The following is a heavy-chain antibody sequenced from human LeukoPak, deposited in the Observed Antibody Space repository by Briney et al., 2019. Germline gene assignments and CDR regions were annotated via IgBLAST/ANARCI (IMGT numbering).Heavy chain of an antibody. D-gene: IGHD3-10*01. Sequence: GGSLRLSCEVSGFTFSSYALHWVRQAPGKGLEWVAVITYDRSNKNYADSVKGRFTISRDNSKNTLYLQMNSLRAEDTAVYYCAKDGVSREYYFDYWGQGTLVTVSS. CDR3: AKDGVSREYYFDY. CDR2: ITYDRSNK. V-gene: IGHV3-30*04. J-gene: IGHJ4*02. CDR1: GFTFSSYA.